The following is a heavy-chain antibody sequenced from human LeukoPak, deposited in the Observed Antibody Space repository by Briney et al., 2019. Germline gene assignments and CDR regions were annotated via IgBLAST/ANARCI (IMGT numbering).Heavy chain of an antibody. CDR1: GFSFSDHY. J-gene: IGHJ4*02. CDR2: ISYTASYT. V-gene: IGHV3-11*05. D-gene: IGHD4-11*01. Sequence: GGSLRLSCVASGFSFSDHYMSWIRQAPGKGLEWVAYISYTASYTNYADSVKGRFTISRDNAKNSLYLLMNSLRAEDTAVYYCARDPLQPPVGYWGQGTLVTVSS. CDR3: ARDPLQPPVGY.